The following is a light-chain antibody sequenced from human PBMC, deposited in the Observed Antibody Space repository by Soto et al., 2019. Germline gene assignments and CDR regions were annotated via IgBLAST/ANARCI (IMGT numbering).Light chain of an antibody. CDR1: QRINSE. CDR3: QQRHNWPLT. J-gene: IGKJ2*01. V-gene: IGKV3-15*01. CDR2: GAS. Sequence: EIGMTQSPATLSLYPGERAALSCRASQRINSELACYQQKPGQPPRLLIYGASTRATVVPARFTGSESGSEFTLTIIGLQSEDFAVYYCQQRHNWPLTFGQGTRLEI.